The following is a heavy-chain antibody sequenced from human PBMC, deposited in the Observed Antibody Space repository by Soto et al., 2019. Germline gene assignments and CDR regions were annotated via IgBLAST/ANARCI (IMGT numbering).Heavy chain of an antibody. CDR3: ARVVRLHLGELSSCFDY. Sequence: GGSLRLSCAASGFTFSSYWMSWVRQAPGKGLEWVANIKQDGSEKYYVDSVKGRFTISRDNAKNSLYLQMNGLRAEDTAVYYCARVVRLHLGELSSCFDYWGQGTLVTVSS. D-gene: IGHD3-16*02. J-gene: IGHJ4*02. V-gene: IGHV3-7*01. CDR1: GFTFSSYW. CDR2: IKQDGSEK.